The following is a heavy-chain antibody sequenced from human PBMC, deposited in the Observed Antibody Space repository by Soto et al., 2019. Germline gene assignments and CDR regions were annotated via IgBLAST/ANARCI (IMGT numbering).Heavy chain of an antibody. Sequence: ASVKVSFKASGCTFPSYGITWLRQAPGQGREWMGWISADDGHTNFAQKFQGRISMATDTSTTTAYMESKSLTSDDAVEYYWSRVPHRGSGINWLHPWGQGTLVTVSS. J-gene: IGHJ5*02. D-gene: IGHD1-26*01. V-gene: IGHV1-18*01. CDR2: ISADDGHT. CDR3: SRVPHRGSGINWLHP. CDR1: GCTFPSYG.